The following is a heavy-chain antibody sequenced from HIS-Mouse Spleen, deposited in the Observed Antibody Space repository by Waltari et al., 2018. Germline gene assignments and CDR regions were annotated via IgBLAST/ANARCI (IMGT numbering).Heavy chain of an antibody. CDR1: GFTVRSTY. J-gene: IGHJ6*02. Sequence: EVQLVESGGGLIQPGGSLSLSCASSGFTVRSTYLDRFRQAPGKGLEWVSVIYSGGSTYYADSVKGRFTISRDNSKNTLYLQMNSLRAEDTAVYYCARDTVIAARSYGMDVWGQGTTVTVSS. CDR3: ARDTVIAARSYGMDV. D-gene: IGHD6-6*01. CDR2: IYSGGST. V-gene: IGHV3-53*01.